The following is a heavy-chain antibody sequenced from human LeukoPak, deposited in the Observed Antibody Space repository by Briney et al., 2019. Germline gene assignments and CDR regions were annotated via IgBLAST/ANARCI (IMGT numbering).Heavy chain of an antibody. CDR1: GGTFSSYA. CDR3: ASPTNSGGSWYNY. D-gene: IGHD6-13*01. CDR2: IIPIFGTA. Sequence: ALVKVSCRASGGTFSSYAISWVRQAPGQGLEWMGRIIPIFGTANYAQKFQGRVTITTDESTSIAYMELSSLRSEDTAVYYCASPTNSGGSWYNYWGQGTLVTVSS. J-gene: IGHJ4*02. V-gene: IGHV1-69*05.